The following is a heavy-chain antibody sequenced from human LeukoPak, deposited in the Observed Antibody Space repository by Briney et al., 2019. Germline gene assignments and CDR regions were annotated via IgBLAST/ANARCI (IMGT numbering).Heavy chain of an antibody. V-gene: IGHV4-59*01. Sequence: SETLSLTCTVSGGSISSYYWSWIRQPPGKGLEWIGYIYYSGRTNYNPSLKSRVTISLDTAKNQFSLKVTSVTAADTAMYYCAKGSGWYFYWGQGILVTVSS. CDR2: IYYSGRT. CDR1: GGSISSYY. CDR3: AKGSGWYFY. J-gene: IGHJ4*02. D-gene: IGHD6-19*01.